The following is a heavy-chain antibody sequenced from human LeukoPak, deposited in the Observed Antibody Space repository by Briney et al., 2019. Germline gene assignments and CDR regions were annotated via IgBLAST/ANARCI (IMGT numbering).Heavy chain of an antibody. D-gene: IGHD2-2*02. V-gene: IGHV4-34*01. Sequence: SETLSLTCAVYGGSFSGYYWSWIRQPPGEGLEWIGEINHSGSTNYNPSLKSRVTISVDTSKNQFSLKLSSVTAADTAVYYCARVRYCSSTSCYRFYYYYYYMDVWGKGTTVTVSS. CDR2: INHSGST. CDR3: ARVRYCSSTSCYRFYYYYYYMDV. CDR1: GGSFSGYY. J-gene: IGHJ6*03.